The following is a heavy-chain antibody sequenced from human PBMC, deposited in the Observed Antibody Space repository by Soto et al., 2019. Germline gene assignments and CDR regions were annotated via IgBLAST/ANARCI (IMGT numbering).Heavy chain of an antibody. Sequence: SETLSLTCAVYGGSFNGYYWSWVRQPPGKGLEWIGEVSHGEGTNYNPSLKSRVTISIDTSKSQFSLTLSSVTAADTGVHYCARGMDRAKTGYWGQGTLVTVPQ. D-gene: IGHD5-18*01. J-gene: IGHJ4*02. CDR1: GGSFNGYY. CDR3: ARGMDRAKTGY. V-gene: IGHV4-34*01. CDR2: VSHGEGT.